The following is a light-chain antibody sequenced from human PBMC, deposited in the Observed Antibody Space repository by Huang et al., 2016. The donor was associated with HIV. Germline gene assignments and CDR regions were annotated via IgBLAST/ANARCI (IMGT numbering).Light chain of an antibody. V-gene: IGKV3-20*01. J-gene: IGKJ4*01. CDR2: GAS. Sequence: EIVLTQSPGTLSLSPGERATLSCRASQSVSSIYFAWYQQKPGQAPRLLIDGASSRATGIPDRFSGSWSGTDFTLTISRLEPEDFAVYYCQQYGSSPLLTFGGGTKVEIK. CDR1: QSVSSIY. CDR3: QQYGSSPLLT.